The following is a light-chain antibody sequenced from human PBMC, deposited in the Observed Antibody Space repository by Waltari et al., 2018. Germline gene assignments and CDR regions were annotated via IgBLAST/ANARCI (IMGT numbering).Light chain of an antibody. CDR1: QDIGNY. V-gene: IGKV1-33*01. J-gene: IGKJ2*01. CDR2: AAS. CDR3: HQYLRLPYA. Sequence: DIQMTQSPSSLSASVGDKVTITCQASQDIGNYLNWYQQKPGKAPNLLIHAASNLEGGVPSRFSGRGAGTQFSFTISSLQPGEFATYYCHQYLRLPYAFGHGAILDI.